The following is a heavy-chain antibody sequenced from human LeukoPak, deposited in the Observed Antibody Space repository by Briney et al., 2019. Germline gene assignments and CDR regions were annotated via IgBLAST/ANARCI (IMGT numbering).Heavy chain of an antibody. Sequence: GGSLRLSCAASGFTLSNYWMHWVRQAPGKGLEWVAFIRYDGSNKNYADSVKGRFSISRDNSKNTLYMQMNSLRAEDTAVYYCARGYDILQYWGQGTLVTVSS. CDR3: ARGYDILQY. CDR1: GFTLSNYW. V-gene: IGHV3-30*02. CDR2: IRYDGSNK. J-gene: IGHJ4*02. D-gene: IGHD3-9*01.